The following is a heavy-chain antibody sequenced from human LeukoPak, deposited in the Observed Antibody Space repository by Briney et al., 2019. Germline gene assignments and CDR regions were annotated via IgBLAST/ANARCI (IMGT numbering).Heavy chain of an antibody. CDR2: IYYSGST. CDR1: GGSISSGDYY. J-gene: IGHJ6*03. D-gene: IGHD1-14*01. Sequence: SQTLSLTCTVSGGSISSGDYYWSWIRQPPGKGLEWIGYIYYSGSTYYNPSLKSRVTISVDTSKNQFSLKLSSVTAADTAVYYCANLPIRRDYYYYYMDVWGKGTTVTVSS. V-gene: IGHV4-30-4*08. CDR3: ANLPIRRDYYYYYMDV.